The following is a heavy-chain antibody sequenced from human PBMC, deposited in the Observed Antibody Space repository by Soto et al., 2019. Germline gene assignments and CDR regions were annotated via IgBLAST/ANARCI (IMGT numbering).Heavy chain of an antibody. CDR3: ARGFVETAMAFDY. Sequence: QVQLQESGPGLVKPSQTLSLACSVSGASINSGGYFWSWIRQLPGKGLEWIGYIHYSESTYYNPSLKSRVVMSMDTSKNDFSLKLSSVTAADTAVFYCARGFVETAMAFDYWGQGALVTVSS. D-gene: IGHD5-18*01. J-gene: IGHJ4*02. CDR1: GASINSGGYF. CDR2: IHYSEST. V-gene: IGHV4-31*03.